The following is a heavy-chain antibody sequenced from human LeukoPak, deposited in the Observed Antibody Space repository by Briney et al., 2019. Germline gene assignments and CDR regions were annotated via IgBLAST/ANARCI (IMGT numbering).Heavy chain of an antibody. CDR3: ARGPPTDYYDSSGLYYVFDY. V-gene: IGHV4-59*12. CDR1: GDSINAYY. D-gene: IGHD3-22*01. J-gene: IGHJ4*02. Sequence: SQTLSLTCTVSGDSINAYYWGWIRQPPGKGLEWSGYIYFSGTTKYNPSLESRVTISVDTSKNQFSLKLSSVTAADTAVYFCARGPPTDYYDSSGLYYVFDYWGQGTLVTVSS. CDR2: IYFSGTT.